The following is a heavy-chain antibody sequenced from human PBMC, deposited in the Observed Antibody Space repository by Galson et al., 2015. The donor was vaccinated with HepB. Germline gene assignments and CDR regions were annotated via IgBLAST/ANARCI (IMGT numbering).Heavy chain of an antibody. CDR3: VHEFCTNGVCDNFNY. J-gene: IGHJ4*02. D-gene: IGHD2-8*01. V-gene: IGHV3-30*03. CDR1: GFTFRNYG. CDR2: ISNDGRAQ. Sequence: SLRLSCATSGFTFRNYGMQWVRQAPGKGLGWVAVISNDGRAQFYADSVKGRFTISRDNSKNTLDLQMRSLRPEDTALYYCVHEFCTNGVCDNFNYWGQGTLVTVSS.